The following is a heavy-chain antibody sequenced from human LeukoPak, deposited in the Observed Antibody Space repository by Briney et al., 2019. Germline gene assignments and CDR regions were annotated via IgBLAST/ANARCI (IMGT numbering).Heavy chain of an antibody. D-gene: IGHD2-21*02. CDR1: GGTFSSYA. Sequence: ASVKVSCKASGGTFSSYAISWVRQAPGQGLEWMGRIIPILGIANYAQKFQGRVTITADKSTSTAYMELSSLRSEDTAVYYCARDSGDDDAFDIWGQGTMVTVSS. J-gene: IGHJ3*02. V-gene: IGHV1-69*04. CDR2: IIPILGIA. CDR3: ARDSGDDDAFDI.